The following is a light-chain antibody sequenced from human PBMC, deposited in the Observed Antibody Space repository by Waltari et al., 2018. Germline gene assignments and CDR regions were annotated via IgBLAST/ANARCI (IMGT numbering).Light chain of an antibody. V-gene: IGKV2-40*01. Sequence: DVVMTQTPLSLSVTPGEPASISCRSSQSPFNRDDGNTYLDWYLQKPGQSPQVLIYTLSHRAPGVPDRFSGGGSGTDFTLKISRVEAEDVGVYYCMQRIAFPWTFGQGTKVDIK. J-gene: IGKJ1*01. CDR1: QSPFNRDDGNTY. CDR2: TLS. CDR3: MQRIAFPWT.